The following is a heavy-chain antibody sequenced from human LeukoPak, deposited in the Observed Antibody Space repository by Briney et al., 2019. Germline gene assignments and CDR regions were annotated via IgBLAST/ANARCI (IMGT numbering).Heavy chain of an antibody. CDR3: AKGHLIYRLIDY. Sequence: PGRSLRLSCAGSGFIFSTFGMHWVRQAPGKGLEWVAFISHDGSNKYYADSVKGRLTISRDNSKTTLYLQMNSLRAEDTAVYYCAKGHLIYRLIDYWGQGTLVTVSS. D-gene: IGHD4-11*01. CDR2: ISHDGSNK. CDR1: GFIFSTFG. V-gene: IGHV3-30*18. J-gene: IGHJ4*02.